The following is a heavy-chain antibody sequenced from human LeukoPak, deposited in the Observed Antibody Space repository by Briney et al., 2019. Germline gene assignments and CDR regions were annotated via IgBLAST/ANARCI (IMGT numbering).Heavy chain of an antibody. CDR1: GFTFSIYW. D-gene: IGHD3-22*01. J-gene: IGHJ4*02. Sequence: GGSLSLSCAASGFTFSIYWMHWVRKAPGQGLVLVSRISSDGSSTTYADSVKGRFTISRDNAKNTLYLQMNSLRGEDTAVYYCARDYYDSRGYYPDYWGQGTLVTVSS. CDR2: ISSDGSST. CDR3: ARDYYDSRGYYPDY. V-gene: IGHV3-74*01.